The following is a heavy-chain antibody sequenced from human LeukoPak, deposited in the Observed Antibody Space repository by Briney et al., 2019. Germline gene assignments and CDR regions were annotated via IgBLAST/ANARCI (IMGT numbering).Heavy chain of an antibody. D-gene: IGHD5-18*01. V-gene: IGHV3-23*01. CDR2: ISDSGGST. CDR1: GFTFNYYA. Sequence: PGGSLTLSCAASGFTFNYYAMSLVRQIPGKGLEGVSGISDSGGSTYYTDFVKGRFTISKDNSKDTVFLQMNNLRAADTGLYFCVRHDSYIPFWGQGSLVTVSS. J-gene: IGHJ1*01. CDR3: VRHDSYIPF.